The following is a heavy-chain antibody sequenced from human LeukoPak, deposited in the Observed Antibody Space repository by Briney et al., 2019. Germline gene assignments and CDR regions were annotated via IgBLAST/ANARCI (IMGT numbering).Heavy chain of an antibody. V-gene: IGHV1-18*01. J-gene: IGHJ5*02. CDR1: GYTFTSYG. D-gene: IGHD3-3*01. Sequence: GASVKVSCKASGYTFTSYGISWVRQAPGQGLEWMGWISAYIGNTNYAQKLQGRVTMTTDTSTSTAYMELRSLRSDDTAVYYCARASPYDFWSGGYNWFDPWGQGTLVTVSS. CDR2: ISAYIGNT. CDR3: ARASPYDFWSGGYNWFDP.